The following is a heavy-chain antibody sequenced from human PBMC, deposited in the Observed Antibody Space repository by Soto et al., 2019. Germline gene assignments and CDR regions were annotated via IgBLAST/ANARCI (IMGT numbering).Heavy chain of an antibody. J-gene: IGHJ6*02. CDR1: GYTFTSYY. CDR3: ARPIAAHAFYYYYGMDV. V-gene: IGHV1-46*01. Sequence: GASVKVSCKASGYTFTSYYMHWVRQAPGQGLEWMGIINPSGGSTSHAQKFQGRVTMTRDTSTSTVYMELSSLRSEDTAVYYCARPIAAHAFYYYYGMDVWGQGTTVTVSS. D-gene: IGHD6-6*01. CDR2: INPSGGST.